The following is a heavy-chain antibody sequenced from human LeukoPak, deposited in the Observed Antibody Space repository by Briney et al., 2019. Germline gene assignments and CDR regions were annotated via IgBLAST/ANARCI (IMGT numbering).Heavy chain of an antibody. V-gene: IGHV1-46*01. CDR3: ARKFGGSGYYFDY. CDR2: INPRGGST. Sequence: ASVHVSCKASGYTLIDYYIQWVRQAPGQGLEWIGTINPRGGSTRHAQRFQGRVTMTRDTSTSTLYMELSSLTSEDTAVYYCARKFGGSGYYFDYWGQGTLVTVSS. D-gene: IGHD2-15*01. J-gene: IGHJ4*02. CDR1: GYTLIDYY.